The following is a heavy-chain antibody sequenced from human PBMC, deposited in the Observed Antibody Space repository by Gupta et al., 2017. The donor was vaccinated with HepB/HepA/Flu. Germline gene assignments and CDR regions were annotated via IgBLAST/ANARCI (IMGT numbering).Heavy chain of an antibody. J-gene: IGHJ6*03. D-gene: IGHD2-2*01. V-gene: IGHV3-49*05. CDR2: IRSKAYGGTT. CDR3: TRYCSSTSCYPQQLVRGINYYYYMDV. Sequence: EVQLVESGGGLVKPGRSLRLSCTASGFTFGDYAMSWFRQAPGKGLEWVGFIRSKAYGGTTEYAASVKGRFTISRDDSKSIAYLQMNSLKTEDTAVYYWTRYCSSTSCYPQQLVRGINYYYYMDVWGKGTTVTVS. CDR1: GFTFGDYA.